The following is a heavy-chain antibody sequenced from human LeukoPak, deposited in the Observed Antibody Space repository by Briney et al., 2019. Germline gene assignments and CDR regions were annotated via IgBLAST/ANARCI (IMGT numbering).Heavy chain of an antibody. V-gene: IGHV1-18*01. CDR2: ISAYNGNT. CDR1: GYTFTSYG. J-gene: IGHJ4*02. CDR3: ARDQGVGRLGYYFDY. Sequence: ASVKVSCKASGYTFTSYGISWVRQAPGQGLEWMGWISAYNGNTNYAQKLQGRVTMTTDTSTSTAYVELRSLRSDDTAVYYCARDQGVGRLGYYFDYWGQGTLVTVSS. D-gene: IGHD2-15*01.